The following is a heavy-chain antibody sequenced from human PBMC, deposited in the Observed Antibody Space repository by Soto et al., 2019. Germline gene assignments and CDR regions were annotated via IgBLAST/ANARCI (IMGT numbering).Heavy chain of an antibody. CDR1: GFTFSSYS. CDR2: ISSSSSYI. CDR3: ARDYSTPTGDRVIGAFDI. V-gene: IGHV3-21*01. J-gene: IGHJ3*02. Sequence: GGSLRLSCVASGFTFSSYSMNWVRQAPGKGLEWVSSISSSSSYIYYADSVKGRFTISRDNAKNSLYLQMNSLRAEDTAVYYCARDYSTPTGDRVIGAFDIWGQGTMVTVSS. D-gene: IGHD7-27*01.